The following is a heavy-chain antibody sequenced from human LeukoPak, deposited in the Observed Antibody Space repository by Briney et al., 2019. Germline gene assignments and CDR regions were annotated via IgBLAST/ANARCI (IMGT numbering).Heavy chain of an antibody. Sequence: GGSLRLSCVASGFTFSSYSMNWVRQAPGKGLEWVSSISSSSSYIYYADSVKGRFTISRDNAKNSLYLQMNSLRAEDTAVYYCATLDSSGWYGAFDIWGQGTMVTVSS. J-gene: IGHJ3*02. V-gene: IGHV3-21*01. CDR3: ATLDSSGWYGAFDI. CDR2: ISSSSSYI. D-gene: IGHD6-19*01. CDR1: GFTFSSYS.